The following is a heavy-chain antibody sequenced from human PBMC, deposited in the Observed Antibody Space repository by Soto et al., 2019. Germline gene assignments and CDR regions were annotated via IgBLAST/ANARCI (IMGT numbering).Heavy chain of an antibody. D-gene: IGHD6-6*01. CDR2: IIPIFGTA. J-gene: IGHJ6*02. V-gene: IGHV1-69*06. CDR1: GGTFSSYA. CDR3: ARAVDSSSYYYGMDV. Sequence: GASVKVSCKASGGTFSSYAISWVRQAPGQGLEWMGGIIPIFGTANYAQKSQGRVTITADKSTSTAYMELSSLRSEDTAVYYCARAVDSSSYYYGMDVWGQGTTVTVSS.